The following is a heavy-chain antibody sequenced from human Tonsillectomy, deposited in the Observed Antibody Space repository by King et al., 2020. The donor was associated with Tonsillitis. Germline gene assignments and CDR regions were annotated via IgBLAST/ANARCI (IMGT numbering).Heavy chain of an antibody. CDR1: GFTFSSYE. V-gene: IGHV3-48*03. CDR3: ASHGDCSGGSCYHSVDY. D-gene: IGHD2-15*01. CDR2: ISSSGSTI. J-gene: IGHJ4*02. Sequence: VQLVESGGGLVQPGGSLRLSCAASGFTFSSYEMNWVRQAPGKGLEWVSYISSSGSTIYYADSVKGRFTISRDNAKNALYRQMNSLRAEDTAVYYCASHGDCSGGSCYHSVDYWGQGTLVTVSS.